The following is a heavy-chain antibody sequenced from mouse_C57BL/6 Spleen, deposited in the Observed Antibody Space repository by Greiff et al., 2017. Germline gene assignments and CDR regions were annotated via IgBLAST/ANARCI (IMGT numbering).Heavy chain of an antibody. V-gene: IGHV1-64*01. D-gene: IGHD2-4*01. CDR2: IHPNSGST. J-gene: IGHJ3*01. CDR3: AREGYDYDGAWFAD. CDR1: GYTFTSYW. Sequence: QVQLQQPGAELVKPGASVKLSCKASGYTFTSYWMHWVKQRPGQGLEWIGMIHPNSGSTNYNEKFKSKATLTVDKSSSTAYMQLSSLTSEDSAVYYCAREGYDYDGAWFADWGQGTLVTVSA.